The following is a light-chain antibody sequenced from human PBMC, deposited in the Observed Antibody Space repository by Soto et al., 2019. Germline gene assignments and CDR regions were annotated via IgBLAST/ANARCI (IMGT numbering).Light chain of an antibody. CDR2: LDRSGSY. Sequence: QLVLTQSSSASASLGSSVKLTCILSSGHSTYIIAWHQPQPGKAPRFLMTLDRSGSYNRGSGVPDRFSGSSSGVDRYLTISNLQFEDEGDYYCETWYSNTHKVFGGGTKLTVL. V-gene: IGLV4-60*02. CDR3: ETWYSNTHKV. J-gene: IGLJ3*02. CDR1: SGHSTYI.